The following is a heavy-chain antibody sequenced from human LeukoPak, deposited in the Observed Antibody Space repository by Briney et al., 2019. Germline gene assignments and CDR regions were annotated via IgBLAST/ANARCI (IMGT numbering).Heavy chain of an antibody. CDR3: ARDGAGGYYFDY. J-gene: IGHJ4*02. D-gene: IGHD4/OR15-4a*01. CDR1: GFTFSTYT. V-gene: IGHV3-21*01. Sequence: GGSLRLSCAASGFTFSTYTMTWVRQAPGKGLEWVSFISSSSSFIYNADSVKGRFTISRDNAKNSLYLQMNSLRAEDTAVHYCARDGAGGYYFDYWGQGTLVTVSS. CDR2: ISSSSSFI.